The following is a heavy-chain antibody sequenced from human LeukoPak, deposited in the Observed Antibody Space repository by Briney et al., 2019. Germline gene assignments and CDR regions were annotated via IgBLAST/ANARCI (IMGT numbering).Heavy chain of an antibody. CDR1: GGSISSYY. CDR3: ARWCERSPYYYDSRDAFDI. D-gene: IGHD3-22*01. Sequence: SETLSLTCTVSGGSISSYYWSWIRQPPGKGLEWIAYIYYSGSTNYNPSLKSRVTISVDTSKNQFSLKLSSVTAADTAVYYCARWCERSPYYYDSRDAFDIWGQGTMVTVSS. V-gene: IGHV4-59*01. J-gene: IGHJ3*02. CDR2: IYYSGST.